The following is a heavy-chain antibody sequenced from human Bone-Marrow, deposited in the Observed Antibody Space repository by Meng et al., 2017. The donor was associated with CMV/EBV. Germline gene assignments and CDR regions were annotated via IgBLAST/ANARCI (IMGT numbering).Heavy chain of an antibody. CDR3: ARGGVPAAILYYYYYYGMDV. D-gene: IGHD2-2*02. V-gene: IGHV4-34*01. CDR1: Y. Sequence: YWIGWVRQMPGKGLEWIGEINHSGSTNYNPSLKSRVTISVDTSKNQFSLKLSSVTAADTAVYYCARGGVPAAILYYYYYYGMDVWGQGTTVTVSS. J-gene: IGHJ6*02. CDR2: INHSGST.